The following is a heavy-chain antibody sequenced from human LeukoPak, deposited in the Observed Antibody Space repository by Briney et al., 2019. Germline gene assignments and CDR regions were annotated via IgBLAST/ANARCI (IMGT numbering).Heavy chain of an antibody. J-gene: IGHJ6*02. CDR1: GFTFSSYA. CDR2: IYYSGST. CDR3: ARGIYYDSSDYLSYYYYGMDV. D-gene: IGHD3-22*01. Sequence: GSLRLSCAASGFTFSSYAMSWVRQAPGKGLEWIGYIYYSGSTIYNPSLKSRVTISVDTSKNQFSLKLSSVTAADTAVYYCARGIYYDSSDYLSYYYYGMDVWGQGTTVTVSS. V-gene: IGHV4-59*01.